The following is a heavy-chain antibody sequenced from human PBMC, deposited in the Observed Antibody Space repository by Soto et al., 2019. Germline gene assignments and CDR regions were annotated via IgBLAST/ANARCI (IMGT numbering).Heavy chain of an antibody. CDR1: GFTFSSYD. Sequence: VVSLRLSCAASGFTFSSYDMHWVRQATGKGLEWVSAIGTAGDTYYPGSVKGRFTISRENAKNSLYLQMNSLRAGDTAVYYCARESGGGMDVWGQGTTVTVSS. J-gene: IGHJ6*02. V-gene: IGHV3-13*01. CDR3: ARESGGGMDV. CDR2: IGTAGDT. D-gene: IGHD3-10*01.